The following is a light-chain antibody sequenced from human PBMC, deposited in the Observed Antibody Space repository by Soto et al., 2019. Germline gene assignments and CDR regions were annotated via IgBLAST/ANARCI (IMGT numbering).Light chain of an antibody. V-gene: IGLV2-14*03. CDR1: SSDFGGYNY. CDR3: SSYTATRGV. J-gene: IGLJ1*01. CDR2: EVS. Sequence: QSALTQPASVSGSPGQSITISCTGTSSDFGGYNYVSWYQQHPGKAPKLMIYEVSNRPSGVSDRFSGSKSGSTASLTISGLQAEDEADYYCSSYTATRGVFGTGTKLTVL.